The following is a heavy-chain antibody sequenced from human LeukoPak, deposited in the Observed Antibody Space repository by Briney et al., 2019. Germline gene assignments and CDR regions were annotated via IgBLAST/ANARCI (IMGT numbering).Heavy chain of an antibody. J-gene: IGHJ6*01. V-gene: IGHV3-74*01. CDR3: ATKQWLAPPPDS. CDR1: GFTFSKYW. CDR2: INTDGTVT. D-gene: IGHD6-19*01. Sequence: GGSLRLFCAPSGFTFSKYWMLWARQAPGEGLESVSRINTDGTVTTYADSVKGRFTVSRDNADNTMFLQMNSVRDEDTAVYYCATKQWLAPPPDSWGEGNPGTVSS.